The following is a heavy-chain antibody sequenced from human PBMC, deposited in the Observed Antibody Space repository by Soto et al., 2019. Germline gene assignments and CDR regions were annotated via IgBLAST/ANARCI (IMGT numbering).Heavy chain of an antibody. J-gene: IGHJ3*02. V-gene: IGHV4-31*03. D-gene: IGHD3-10*01. CDR2: IYYSGST. Sequence: SETLSLTCTVSGGSISSGGYYWSWIRQHPGKGLEWIGYIYYSGSTYYNPSLKSRVTISVDTSKNQFSLKLSSVTAADTAVYYCATPRRWFGEFRDAFDIWGQGTMVTVSS. CDR3: ATPRRWFGEFRDAFDI. CDR1: GGSISSGGYY.